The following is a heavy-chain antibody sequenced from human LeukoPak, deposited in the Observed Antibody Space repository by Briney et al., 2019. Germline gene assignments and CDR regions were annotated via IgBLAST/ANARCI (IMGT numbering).Heavy chain of an antibody. CDR2: IYPGDSDT. Sequence: GESLKISCKGSGYSFTSYWLGWVRQMPGKGLEWVGIIYPGDSDTRYSPSFQGQVTISADTSITTAYLQWSSLNAAYTAMYYFGRQDSYTLGGFDYGGQGTLVTVSS. V-gene: IGHV5-51*01. D-gene: IGHD3-16*01. J-gene: IGHJ4*02. CDR1: GYSFTSYW. CDR3: GRQDSYTLGGFDY.